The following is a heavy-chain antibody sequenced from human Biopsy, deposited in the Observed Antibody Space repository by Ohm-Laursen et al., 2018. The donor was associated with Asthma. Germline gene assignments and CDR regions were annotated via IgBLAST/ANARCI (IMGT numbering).Heavy chain of an antibody. CDR3: ARNLPGYTYGPFED. CDR1: GASITPSPSY. J-gene: IGHJ4*02. D-gene: IGHD5-18*01. CDR2: IYYSGET. Sequence: SETLSLTCTVSGASITPSPSYWSWLRLLPGKGLEWIGCIYYSGETFFNPSLKNPLFMSLDSSKNQFSLKMTSVTVADTAVYFCARNLPGYTYGPFEDWGQGTLVTVSS. V-gene: IGHV4-31*01.